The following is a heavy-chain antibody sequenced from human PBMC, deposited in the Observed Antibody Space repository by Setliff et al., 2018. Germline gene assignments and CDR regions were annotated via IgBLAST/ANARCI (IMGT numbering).Heavy chain of an antibody. V-gene: IGHV4-31*03. J-gene: IGHJ2*01. Sequence: SETLSLTCTVSGGSINSGDYFWSWFRQLPGKGLEWIGYIYYTGSTHYNPSLKSRLTMSVDTSKNQFSLNLKSVTAADTAVYFCARDGSYYDRGGTRTWFFDLWGRGTLVTVSS. CDR1: GGSINSGDYF. CDR3: ARDGSYYDRGGTRTWFFDL. CDR2: IYYTGST. D-gene: IGHD3-22*01.